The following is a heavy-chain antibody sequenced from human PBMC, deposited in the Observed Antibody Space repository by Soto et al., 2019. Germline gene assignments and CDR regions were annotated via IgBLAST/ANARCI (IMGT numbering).Heavy chain of an antibody. J-gene: IGHJ5*02. CDR3: AREKSEGYSSGWTNWFDP. V-gene: IGHV3-33*01. Sequence: GGSLRLSCAASGFTFSSYGMHWVRQAPGKGLEWVAVIWYDGSNKYYADSVKGRFTISRDNSKNTLYLQMNSLRAEDTAVYYCAREKSEGYSSGWTNWFDPWGQGTLVTVSS. D-gene: IGHD6-19*01. CDR1: GFTFSSYG. CDR2: IWYDGSNK.